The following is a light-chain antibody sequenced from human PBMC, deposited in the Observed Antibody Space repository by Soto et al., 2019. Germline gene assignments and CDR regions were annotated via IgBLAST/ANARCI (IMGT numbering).Light chain of an antibody. V-gene: IGLV1-51*01. CDR3: GTWDDSLSAGGV. J-gene: IGLJ1*01. CDR1: SSNIGNNY. Sequence: QSALTQPPSVSAAPGQKVTISCSGSSSNIGNNYVSWYQQLPGTAPKLLIFDNDKRPSGIPDRFSGSKSGTSATLGITGLQTGDEADYYCGTWDDSLSAGGVFGTGTKLTVL. CDR2: DND.